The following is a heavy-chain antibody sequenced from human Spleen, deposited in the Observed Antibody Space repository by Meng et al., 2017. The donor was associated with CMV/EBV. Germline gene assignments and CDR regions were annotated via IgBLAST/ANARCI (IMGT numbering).Heavy chain of an antibody. CDR2: ISWNSGDI. V-gene: IGHV3-9*01. CDR1: GFTFDDYA. CDR3: AKSRRLLAMPGPYGMDV. D-gene: IGHD6-25*01. J-gene: IGHJ6*02. Sequence: GGSLRLSCAASGFTFDDYAMHWVRQAPGKGLEWVSGISWNSGDIAYADSVKDRFTISRDNAKNSLYLQMDSLRTADTALYYCAKSRRLLAMPGPYGMDVWGQGTTVTVSS.